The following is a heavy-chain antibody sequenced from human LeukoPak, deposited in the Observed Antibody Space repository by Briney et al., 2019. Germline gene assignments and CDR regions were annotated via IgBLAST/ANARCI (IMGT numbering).Heavy chain of an antibody. V-gene: IGHV3-23*01. Sequence: AGTLRLYCAASGFTFSKYAMNRVRQAPGKGLEWVSGISGSGSNTNYADSVKGRFTISRDNPKNTLYLQMNSLRAADTAVYYCAKHKGCGKLLSGDYWSQGTLVTVSS. J-gene: IGHJ4*02. D-gene: IGHD3-10*01. CDR1: GFTFSKYA. CDR3: AKHKGCGKLLSGDY. CDR2: ISGSGSNT.